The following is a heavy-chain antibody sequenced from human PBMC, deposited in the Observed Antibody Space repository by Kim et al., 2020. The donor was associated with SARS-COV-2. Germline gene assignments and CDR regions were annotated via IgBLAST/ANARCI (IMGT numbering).Heavy chain of an antibody. CDR3: RRGHWGDTPS. Sequence: GGSLRLSCAASGFIVTNHYLTWVRQAPGKGLEWLSMIHIDGTTYYADSVRGRFTISRDTSENTLYLQMNNLRAEDTAIYFCRRGHWGDTPSWSQGTRVTISS. V-gene: IGHV3-53*01. J-gene: IGHJ5*02. CDR2: IHIDGTT. D-gene: IGHD7-27*01. CDR1: GFIVTNHY.